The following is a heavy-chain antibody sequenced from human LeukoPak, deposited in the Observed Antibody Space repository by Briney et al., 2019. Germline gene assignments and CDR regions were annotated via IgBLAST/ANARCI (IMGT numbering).Heavy chain of an antibody. D-gene: IGHD3-9*01. CDR2: ISSSSSYI. CDR1: GFTFGSYS. V-gene: IGHV3-21*01. J-gene: IGHJ4*02. CDR3: ASQLDYDILTGYFPYYFDY. Sequence: PGGSLRLSCAASGFTFGSYSMNWVRQAPEKGLEWVSSISSSSSYIYYADSVKGRFTISRDNAKNSLYLQMNSLRAEDTAVYYCASQLDYDILTGYFPYYFDYWGQGTLVTVSS.